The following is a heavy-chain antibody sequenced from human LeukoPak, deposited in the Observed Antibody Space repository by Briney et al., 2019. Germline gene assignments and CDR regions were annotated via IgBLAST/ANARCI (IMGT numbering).Heavy chain of an antibody. V-gene: IGHV4-59*12. J-gene: IGHJ4*02. CDR1: GVSISSYY. D-gene: IGHD3-10*01. CDR2: IYYRGSS. Sequence: PSETLSLTCTVFGVSISSYYWSWIRQRPGKGLERMGYIYYRGSSNYNPSLKSRVTISVDTSKTQFSLQLSSVHAPETAVSECARTHYGLDYWGEGTLVTVSS. CDR3: ARTHYGLDY.